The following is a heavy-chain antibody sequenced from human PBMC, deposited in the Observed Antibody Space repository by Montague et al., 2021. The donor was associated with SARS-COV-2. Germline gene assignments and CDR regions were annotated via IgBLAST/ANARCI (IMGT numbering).Heavy chain of an antibody. CDR2: LFHIGTA. J-gene: IGHJ4*02. V-gene: IGHV4-61*01. D-gene: IGHD6-13*01. CDR3: TRGIDSYKTGY. Sequence: SETLSLTCTVPDGSVISTYPHWHWVRQSPGRGLEWIGGYLFHIGTADYNASLRSRVTISVDTSKNQFSLKLTSVTAADTAVYYCTRGIDSYKTGYWGQGIQVTVSS. CDR1: DGSVISTYPH.